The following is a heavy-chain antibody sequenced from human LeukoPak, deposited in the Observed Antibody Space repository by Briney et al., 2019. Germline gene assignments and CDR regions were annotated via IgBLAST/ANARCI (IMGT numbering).Heavy chain of an antibody. CDR3: ARYPVAGTAGARWYFDL. V-gene: IGHV3-11*06. Sequence: GGSLRLSCAASGFTFSDYYMSWIRQAPGKGLEWVSSISSSSSYIYYADSVKGRFTISRDNAKNSLYLQMNSLRAEDTAVYYCARYPVAGTAGARWYFDLWGRGTLVTVSS. CDR1: GFTFSDYY. CDR2: ISSSSSYI. D-gene: IGHD6-19*01. J-gene: IGHJ2*01.